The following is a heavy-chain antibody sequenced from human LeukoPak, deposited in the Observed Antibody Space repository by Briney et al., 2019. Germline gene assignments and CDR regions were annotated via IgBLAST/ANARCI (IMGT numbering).Heavy chain of an antibody. CDR1: GGSISRYY. CDR3: ARDGCSSTSCYSDYYYGMDV. CDR2: VFFNGST. J-gene: IGHJ6*02. Sequence: SETLSLTCTVSGGSISRYYWTWIRQPPGKGLEWIGYVFFNGSTNYNPSLKSRVTMSLDTSKRQFSLRLTSVTAADTAVYYCARDGCSSTSCYSDYYYGMDVWGQGTTVTVSS. V-gene: IGHV4-59*01. D-gene: IGHD2-2*01.